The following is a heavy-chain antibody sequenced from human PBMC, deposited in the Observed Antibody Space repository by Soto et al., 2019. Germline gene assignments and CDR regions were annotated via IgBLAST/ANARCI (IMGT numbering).Heavy chain of an antibody. CDR2: ISSSSSYI. CDR3: ASLTGTTSGNYGMDV. J-gene: IGHJ6*02. V-gene: IGHV3-21*01. CDR1: GFTFSSYS. Sequence: KPGGSLRLSCAASGFTFSSYSMNWVRQAPGKGLEWVSSISSSSSYIYYADSVKGRFTISRDNAKNSLYLQMNSLRAEDTAVYYCASLTGTTSGNYGMDVWGQGTTVTVSS. D-gene: IGHD1-20*01.